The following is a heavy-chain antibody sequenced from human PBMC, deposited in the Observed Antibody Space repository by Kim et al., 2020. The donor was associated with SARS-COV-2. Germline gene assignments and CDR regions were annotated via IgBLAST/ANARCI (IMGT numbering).Heavy chain of an antibody. Sequence: AQKFQGRVTITADKSTSTAYMELSSLRSEDTAVYYCARVYYYDSSGPPDYWGQGTLVTVS. CDR3: ARVYYYDSSGPPDY. V-gene: IGHV1-69*04. J-gene: IGHJ4*02. D-gene: IGHD3-22*01.